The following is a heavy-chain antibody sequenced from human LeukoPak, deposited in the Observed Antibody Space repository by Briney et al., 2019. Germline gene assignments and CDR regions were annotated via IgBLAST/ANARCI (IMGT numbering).Heavy chain of an antibody. J-gene: IGHJ3*02. V-gene: IGHV3-53*01. Sequence: GGSLRLSCAASGFTFSSYAMHWVRQAPGKGLEWVSVIYSGGATYYADSVKGRFTISRDNSKNTLYLQMNSLRAEDTAVYYCARKYYYDSSGSDAFDIWGQGTMVTVSS. D-gene: IGHD3-22*01. CDR3: ARKYYYDSSGSDAFDI. CDR2: IYSGGAT. CDR1: GFTFSSYA.